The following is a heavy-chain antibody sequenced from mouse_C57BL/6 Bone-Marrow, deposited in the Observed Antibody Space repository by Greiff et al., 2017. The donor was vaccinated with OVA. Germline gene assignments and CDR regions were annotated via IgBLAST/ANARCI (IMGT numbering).Heavy chain of an antibody. Sequence: EVKLMDSGGGLVQSGRSLRLSCAPSGFTFSDFYMEWVRQAPGKGLEWIAASRNKANDYTTEYSASVKGRFIVSRDTSQSILYLQMNALRAEDTAIYYCARNYLYYAMDYWGQGTSVTVSS. CDR3: ARNYLYYAMDY. CDR1: GFTFSDFY. CDR2: SRNKANDYTT. J-gene: IGHJ4*01. V-gene: IGHV7-1*01. D-gene: IGHD5-1*01.